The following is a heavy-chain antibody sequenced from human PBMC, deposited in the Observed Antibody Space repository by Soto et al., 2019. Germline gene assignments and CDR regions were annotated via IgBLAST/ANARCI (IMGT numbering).Heavy chain of an antibody. D-gene: IGHD5-12*01. Sequence: QVQLVESGGGVVQPGRSLRLSCAASGFTFSTYGMHWVRKAPGKGLEWVALVWYDGRNKEYADSVRGRFTISRDNSKNTLYLQMNSLRDEDTAVYYCVRAAGYSGNDYVYYYGMDVWGQGTTVTVSS. CDR2: VWYDGRNK. J-gene: IGHJ6*02. CDR1: GFTFSTYG. CDR3: VRAAGYSGNDYVYYYGMDV. V-gene: IGHV3-33*01.